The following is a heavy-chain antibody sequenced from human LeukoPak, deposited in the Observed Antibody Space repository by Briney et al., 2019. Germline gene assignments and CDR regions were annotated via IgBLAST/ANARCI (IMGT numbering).Heavy chain of an antibody. CDR2: INPNSGGT. CDR1: GYTFTGYY. CDR3: ASPHYTAMVQEGDY. Sequence: ASVKVSCKASGYTFTGYYMHWVRQAPGQGLEWMGWINPNSGGTNYAQKFQGRVTMTRDTSISTAYMELSRLRSDDTAVYYCASPHYTAMVQEGDYWGQGTLVTVSS. J-gene: IGHJ4*02. V-gene: IGHV1-2*02. D-gene: IGHD5-18*01.